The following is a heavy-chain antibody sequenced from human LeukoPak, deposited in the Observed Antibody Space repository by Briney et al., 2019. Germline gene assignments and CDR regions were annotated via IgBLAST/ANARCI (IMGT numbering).Heavy chain of an antibody. CDR2: INHSGST. V-gene: IGHV4-34*01. J-gene: IGHJ5*02. CDR3: ARGRNGYYDFWSGSWFDP. D-gene: IGHD3-3*01. CDR1: GFTVSSNY. Sequence: GSLRLSCAASGFTVSSNYMSWVRQPPGKGLEWIGEINHSGSTNYNPSLKSRVTISVDTSKNQFSLKLSSVTAADTAVYYCARGRNGYYDFWSGSWFDPWGQGTLVTVSS.